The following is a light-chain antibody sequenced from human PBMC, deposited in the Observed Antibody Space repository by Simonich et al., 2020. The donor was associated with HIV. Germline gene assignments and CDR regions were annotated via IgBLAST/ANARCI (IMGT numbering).Light chain of an antibody. CDR2: WAS. Sequence: DIVMTKSPDSLAVSLGERATINCKSSQSVLYSSNNKNYLAWYQQKPGQPPKLLIYWASTRESGVPYRCSGRGSGTEFTLTISSLQAEDVAVYYCQQYYSTPTFGQGTKLEIK. CDR1: QSVLYSSNNKNY. J-gene: IGKJ2*01. CDR3: QQYYSTPT. V-gene: IGKV4-1*01.